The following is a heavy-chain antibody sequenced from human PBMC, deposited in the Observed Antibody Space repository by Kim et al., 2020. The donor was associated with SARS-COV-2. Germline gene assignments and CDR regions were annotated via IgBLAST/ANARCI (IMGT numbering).Heavy chain of an antibody. CDR3: TTIPLYYINPPGYYY. D-gene: IGHD3-10*01. CDR1: GFTFSNAW. J-gene: IGHJ6*01. V-gene: IGHV3-15*01. Sequence: GGSLRLSCAASGFTFSNAWMSWVRQAPGKGLEWVCRIKSKTDGGTTDYAAPVKGRFTISRDDSKNTLYLQMNSLKTEDTAVYYCTTIPLYYINPPGYYY. CDR2: IKSKTDGGTT.